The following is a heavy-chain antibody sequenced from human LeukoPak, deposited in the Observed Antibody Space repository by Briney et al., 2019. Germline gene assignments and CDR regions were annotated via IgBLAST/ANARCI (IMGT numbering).Heavy chain of an antibody. J-gene: IGHJ4*02. CDR2: ISYDGSNK. CDR1: GFTFSSYG. D-gene: IGHD3-16*01. Sequence: PGRSLRLSCAASGFTFSSYGMHWVRQAPGKGLEWVAVISYDGSNKYYADSVKGRFTISRDNSKNTLYLQMNSLRAEDTAVYYCAKDASGVGVLFGYDYWGQGTLVTVSS. V-gene: IGHV3-30*18. CDR3: AKDASGVGVLFGYDY.